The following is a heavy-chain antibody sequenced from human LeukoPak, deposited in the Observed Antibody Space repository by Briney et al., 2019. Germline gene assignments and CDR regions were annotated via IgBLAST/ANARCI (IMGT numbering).Heavy chain of an antibody. CDR2: ISPGDSET. CDR3: ARPIYSGYDRQYYFDY. V-gene: IGHV5-51*01. D-gene: IGHD5-12*01. Sequence: GESLKISCKGSGYSFTNYWIGWVRQMPGKGLEWMGIISPGDSETRYSPSFQGQVITSADKSIRTAYLQWSSLKASDTAMCYCARPIYSGYDRQYYFDYWGQGTLVTVSS. CDR1: GYSFTNYW. J-gene: IGHJ4*02.